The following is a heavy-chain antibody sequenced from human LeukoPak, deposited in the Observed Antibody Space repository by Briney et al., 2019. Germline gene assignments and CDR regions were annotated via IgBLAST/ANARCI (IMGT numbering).Heavy chain of an antibody. V-gene: IGHV1-45*02. Sequence: GASVKVSCKASGYTFTYRCLHWVRQAPGQALEWMGWITPFNGNTNYAQKFQDRVTITRDRSMSTAYMELSSLRSEDTAMYYCARSVAGTKGAFDIWGQGTMVTVSS. CDR2: ITPFNGNT. J-gene: IGHJ3*02. D-gene: IGHD6-19*01. CDR1: GYTFTYRC. CDR3: ARSVAGTKGAFDI.